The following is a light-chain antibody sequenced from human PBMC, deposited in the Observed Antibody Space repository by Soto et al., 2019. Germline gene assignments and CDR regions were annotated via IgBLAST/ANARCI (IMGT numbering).Light chain of an antibody. CDR3: QQDGSSPALT. J-gene: IGKJ4*01. V-gene: IGKV3-20*01. CDR1: QSVSSSY. Sequence: EIVLTQSPGTLSLSPGERATLSCRASQSVSSSYLAWYQQKPGQAPRLLIYGASSRATGIPDRFSGSGSGTDFTLTISRLEPDDFAVYYCQQDGSSPALTFGGGTKVDIK. CDR2: GAS.